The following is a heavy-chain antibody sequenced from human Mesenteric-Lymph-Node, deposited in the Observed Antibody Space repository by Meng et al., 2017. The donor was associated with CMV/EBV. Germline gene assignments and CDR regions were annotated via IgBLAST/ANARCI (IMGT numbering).Heavy chain of an antibody. CDR3: ARVSRHYGSGRNLDY. J-gene: IGHJ4*02. D-gene: IGHD3-10*01. CDR1: GLICSRDA. V-gene: IGHV3-48*04. CDR2: ISSSSSTI. Sequence: GESLKISCAASGLICSRDAMSWGRQAPGKGLEWVSYISSSSSTIYYADSVKGRFTISRDNAKNSLYLQMNSLRAEDTAVYYCARVSRHYGSGRNLDYWGQGTLVTVSS.